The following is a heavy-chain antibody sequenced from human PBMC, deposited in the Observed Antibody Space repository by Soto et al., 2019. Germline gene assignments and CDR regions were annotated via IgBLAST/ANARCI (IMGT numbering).Heavy chain of an antibody. D-gene: IGHD3-10*01. J-gene: IGHJ4*02. CDR3: ARDMTRGHGLRFRPFDY. V-gene: IGHV3-21*01. CDR2: ISSSSSYI. Sequence: PGGSLRLSCAASGFTLSSYSMNWVRHAPGKGLEWVSSISSSSSYIYYADSVKGRFTISRDNAKNSLYLQMNSLRGEDTAVYYCARDMTRGHGLRFRPFDYWGQGTLVHVSS. CDR1: GFTLSSYS.